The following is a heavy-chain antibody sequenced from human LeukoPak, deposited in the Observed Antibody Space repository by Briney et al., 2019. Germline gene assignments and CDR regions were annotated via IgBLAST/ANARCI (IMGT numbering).Heavy chain of an antibody. CDR3: AKDQFSSGFEYFQH. V-gene: IGHV3-23*01. D-gene: IGHD6-19*01. CDR2: ITVSGGST. Sequence: GGSLRLSCAASGFTFSSYAMSWVRQAPGKGLEWVSTITVSGGSTYHADSVKGRFTISRDNSKNTLYLQMNSLRPEDTAVYYCAKDQFSSGFEYFQHWGQGTLVTVSS. J-gene: IGHJ1*01. CDR1: GFTFSSYA.